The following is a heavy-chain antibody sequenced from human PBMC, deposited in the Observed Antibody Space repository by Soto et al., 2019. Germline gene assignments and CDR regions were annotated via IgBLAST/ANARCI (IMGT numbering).Heavy chain of an antibody. V-gene: IGHV3-30*04. Sequence: QVQLVESGGGVVQPGRSLRLSCAASGFTFSSYAMHWVRQAPGTGLEWVADISYDGRNKYYADSVKGRFTISRDNSKNTMYLQVHSMRSEDTDVYYWASSNCISTSCTYYYYYGMDVCGQGNTVTVSS. J-gene: IGHJ6*01. CDR3: ASSNCISTSCTYYYYYGMDV. CDR2: ISYDGRNK. D-gene: IGHD2-2*01. CDR1: GFTFSSYA.